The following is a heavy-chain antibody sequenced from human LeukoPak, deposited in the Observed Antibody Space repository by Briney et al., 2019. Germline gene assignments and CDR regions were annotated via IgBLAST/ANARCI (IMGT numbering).Heavy chain of an antibody. CDR2: INHSGST. V-gene: IGHV4-34*01. J-gene: IGHJ4*02. CDR3: AGPGAGDLDY. CDR1: GGSFGGYH. Sequence: SETLSLTCAIYGGSFGGYHWSWIRQPPGKGLEWIGEINHSGSTNYNPSLKSRVTISVDTSKNHFSLKLSSVTAADTAVYYCAGPGAGDLDYWGQGTLVTVSS. D-gene: IGHD3-10*01.